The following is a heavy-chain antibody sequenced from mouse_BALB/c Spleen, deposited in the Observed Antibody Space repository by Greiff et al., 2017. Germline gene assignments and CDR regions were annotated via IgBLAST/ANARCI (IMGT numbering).Heavy chain of an antibody. D-gene: IGHD2-14*01. CDR1: GFTFSSYG. Sequence: EVQLVESGGDLVKPGGSLKLSCAASGFTFSSYGMSWVRQTPDKRLEWVATISSGGSYTYYPDSVKGRFTISRDNAKNTLYLQMSSLKSEDTAMYYCARTGAYRGAWFAYWGQGTLVTVSA. CDR2: ISSGGSYT. V-gene: IGHV5-6*01. CDR3: ARTGAYRGAWFAY. J-gene: IGHJ3*01.